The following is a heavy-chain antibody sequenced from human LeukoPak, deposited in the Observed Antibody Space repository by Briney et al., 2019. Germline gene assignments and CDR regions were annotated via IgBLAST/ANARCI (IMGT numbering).Heavy chain of an antibody. CDR1: GGSFSGYY. J-gene: IGHJ4*02. Sequence: PSETLSLTCAVYGGSFSGYYWSWIRQPPGKGLEWIGEINHSGSTNYNPSLKSRVTISVDASKNQFSLKLTSVTAADTAVYYCARYPLGPFDYWGQGTLVTVSS. CDR2: INHSGST. V-gene: IGHV4-34*01. D-gene: IGHD3-16*01. CDR3: ARYPLGPFDY.